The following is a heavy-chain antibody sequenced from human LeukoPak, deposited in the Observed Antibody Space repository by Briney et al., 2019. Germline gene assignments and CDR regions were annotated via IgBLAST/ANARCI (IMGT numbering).Heavy chain of an antibody. J-gene: IGHJ4*02. CDR1: GYTFTSYY. V-gene: IGHV1-69*13. CDR3: TRDSVRYSGSYFDPVYYFDY. CDR2: IIPIFGTA. D-gene: IGHD1-26*01. Sequence: ASVKVSCKASGYTFTSYYMHWVRQAPGQGLEWMGGIIPIFGTANYAQKFQGRVTITADESTSTAYMELSSLRSEDTAVYYCTRDSVRYSGSYFDPVYYFDYWGQGTLVTVSS.